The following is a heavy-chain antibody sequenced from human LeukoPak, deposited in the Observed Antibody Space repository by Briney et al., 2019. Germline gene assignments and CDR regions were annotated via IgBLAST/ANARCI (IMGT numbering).Heavy chain of an antibody. CDR1: GFSFSSYG. CDR2: ISYDGSNK. D-gene: IGHD5-12*01. V-gene: IGHV3-30*18. Sequence: GGALRLSCAVSGFSFSSYGMHWARQAPGKGLEWVAVISYDGSNKYYALSVKGRFTISRDNSKNTLYLQMSSLRAEDTAVYYCAKDLEATTRGFDYWGQGSRVTVSS. J-gene: IGHJ4*02. CDR3: AKDLEATTRGFDY.